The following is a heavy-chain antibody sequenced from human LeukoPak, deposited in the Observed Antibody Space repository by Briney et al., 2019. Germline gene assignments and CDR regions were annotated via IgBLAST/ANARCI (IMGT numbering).Heavy chain of an antibody. CDR1: GYSISSGYY. CDR2: IYHSGST. J-gene: IGHJ6*02. D-gene: IGHD3-10*01. CDR3: ARDNPSGWFGEFLLYYYYGMDV. V-gene: IGHV4-38-2*02. Sequence: ASETLSLTCTVSGYSISSGYYWGWIRQPPGKGLEWIGSIYHSGSTYYNPSLKSRVTISVDTSKNQFSLKLSSVTAADTAVYYCARDNPSGWFGEFLLYYYYGMDVWGQGTTVTVSS.